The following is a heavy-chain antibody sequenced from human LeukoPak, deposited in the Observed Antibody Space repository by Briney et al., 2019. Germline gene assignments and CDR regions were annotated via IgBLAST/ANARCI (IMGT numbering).Heavy chain of an antibody. CDR1: GGSISSGGYS. CDR3: ARGYSPPRWFDP. V-gene: IGHV4-30-2*01. J-gene: IGHJ5*02. CDR2: IYHSGST. D-gene: IGHD2-15*01. Sequence: SETLSLTCAVSGGSISSGGYSGRWIRQPPGKGLEWIGYIYHSGSTYYNPSLKSRVTISVDRSKNQFSLKLSSVTAADTAVYYCARGYSPPRWFDPWGQGTLVTVSS.